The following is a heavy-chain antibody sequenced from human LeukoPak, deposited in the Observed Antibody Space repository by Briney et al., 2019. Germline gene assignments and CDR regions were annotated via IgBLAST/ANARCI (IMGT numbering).Heavy chain of an antibody. CDR3: ARRYCSGGICYFFDY. D-gene: IGHD2-15*01. CDR1: GFTFSSYG. J-gene: IGHJ4*02. Sequence: GGSLRLSCAASGFTFSSYGMHWVRQAPGKGLEWVAVIWYDGSNKYYADSVKGRFTISRDESKNTLYLQMNNLGAEDTGVYYCARRYCSGGICYFFDYWGQGTLVTVSS. CDR2: IWYDGSNK. V-gene: IGHV3-33*01.